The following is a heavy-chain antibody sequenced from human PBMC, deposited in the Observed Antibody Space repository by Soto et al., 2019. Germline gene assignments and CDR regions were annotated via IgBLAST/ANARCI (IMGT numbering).Heavy chain of an antibody. J-gene: IGHJ4*02. D-gene: IGHD3-3*01. CDR3: AAVRGLLEYLSI. V-gene: IGHV1-18*04. CDR2: ISAYNGNT. CDR1: GYTFTSYG. Sequence: ASVKVSCKASGYTFTSYGISWVRQAPGQGLEWMGWISAYNGNTNYAQKLQGRVTMTTDTSTSTAYMELSSLRSEGTAVYYCAAVRGLLEYLSIWGQGTLVTVSS.